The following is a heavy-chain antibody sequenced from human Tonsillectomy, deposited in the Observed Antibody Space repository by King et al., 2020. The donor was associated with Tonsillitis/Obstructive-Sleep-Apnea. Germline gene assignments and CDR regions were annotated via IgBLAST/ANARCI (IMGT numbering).Heavy chain of an antibody. CDR2: ISWNSDNI. J-gene: IGHJ6*03. D-gene: IGHD3-3*01. Sequence: VQLVESGGGLEQPGRSLRLSCAASGFTFDDYAMHWVRQAPGKGLEWVSGISWNSDNIGYADSVKGRFTISRDNAKNSLYLQMNSLRAEDTALYYCAKDGGYDFGRYMDVWGKGTTVTVSS. V-gene: IGHV3-9*01. CDR3: AKDGGYDFGRYMDV. CDR1: GFTFDDYA.